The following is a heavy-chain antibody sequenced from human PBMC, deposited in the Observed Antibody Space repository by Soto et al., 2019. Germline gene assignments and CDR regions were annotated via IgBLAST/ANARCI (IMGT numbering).Heavy chain of an antibody. J-gene: IGHJ4*02. CDR1: GFTFTSFA. CDR2: ISENGVNK. CDR3: ARRLTKTVSALGY. Sequence: GGSLRLSCSASGFTFTSFAIHWVRQAPGKGLEWVAVISENGVNKYSAGSVRGRFVISRDNSKNTVELEMNSLRPEDTAIYFCARRLTKTVSALGYWGQGTLVTVSS. D-gene: IGHD2-8*01. V-gene: IGHV3-30*09.